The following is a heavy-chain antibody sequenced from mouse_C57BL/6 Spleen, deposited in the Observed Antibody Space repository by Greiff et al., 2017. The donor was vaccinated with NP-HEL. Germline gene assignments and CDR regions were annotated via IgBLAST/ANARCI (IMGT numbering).Heavy chain of an antibody. CDR3: ARGDYGSSYYAMDY. CDR1: GYAFTNYL. V-gene: IGHV1-54*01. Sequence: QVQLQQSGAELVRPGTSVKVSCKASGYAFTNYLIEWVKQRPGQGLEWIGVINPGSGGTNYNEKFKGKATLTADKSSSTAYMQLSSLTSEDSAVYFCARGDYGSSYYAMDYWGQGTSVTVSS. J-gene: IGHJ4*01. D-gene: IGHD1-1*01. CDR2: INPGSGGT.